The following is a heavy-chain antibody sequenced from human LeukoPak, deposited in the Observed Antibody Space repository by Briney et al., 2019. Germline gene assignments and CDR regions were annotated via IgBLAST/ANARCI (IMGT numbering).Heavy chain of an antibody. Sequence: ASVKVSCKASGYTFTGYYMHWVRQAPGQGLEWMGWINPNSGGTNYAQKFQGRVTMTRDTSISTAYMEPSRLRSDDTAVYYCARDLGGMGDDAFDTWGQGTMVTVSS. CDR2: INPNSGGT. V-gene: IGHV1-2*02. J-gene: IGHJ3*02. CDR1: GYTFTGYY. D-gene: IGHD3-16*01. CDR3: ARDLGGMGDDAFDT.